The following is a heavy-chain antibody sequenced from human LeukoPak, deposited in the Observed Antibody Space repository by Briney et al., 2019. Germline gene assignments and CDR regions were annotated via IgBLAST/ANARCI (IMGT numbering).Heavy chain of an antibody. D-gene: IGHD4-17*01. CDR1: GFTVSSNY. Sequence: PGGSLRLSCAASGFTVSSNYMSWVRQAPGKGLEWVSVIYSGGSTYYADSVKGRFTISRDNSKNTLYLQMGSLRAEDMAVYYCTRAGTVTVPYDYWGRGTLVTVSS. V-gene: IGHV3-66*01. CDR2: IYSGGST. CDR3: TRAGTVTVPYDY. J-gene: IGHJ4*02.